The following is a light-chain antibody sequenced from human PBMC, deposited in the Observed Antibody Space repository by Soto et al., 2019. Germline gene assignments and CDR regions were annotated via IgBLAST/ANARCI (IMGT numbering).Light chain of an antibody. Sequence: DIQFTQSPSVLSASVGDTVTITCRASQALSNYLAWYQQTQGKSPDILIYSASTLQSGVPSRFRGSRSETEFSLSLRALQPEDFATYYCQQLSRYPLTFGGGTKVDIK. J-gene: IGKJ4*01. CDR1: QALSNY. V-gene: IGKV1-9*01. CDR3: QQLSRYPLT. CDR2: SAS.